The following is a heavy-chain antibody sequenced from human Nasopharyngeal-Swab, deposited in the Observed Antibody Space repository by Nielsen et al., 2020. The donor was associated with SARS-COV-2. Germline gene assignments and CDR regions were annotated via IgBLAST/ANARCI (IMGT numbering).Heavy chain of an antibody. CDR3: AREGGYRYGYRLYYYYGMDV. D-gene: IGHD5-18*01. J-gene: IGHJ6*02. V-gene: IGHV3-48*02. Sequence: VRQAPGKGLEWVSYISSSSSTIYYADSVKGRFTISRDNAKSSLYLQMNSLRDEDSAVYYCAREGGYRYGYRLYYYYGMDVWGQGTTVTVSS. CDR2: ISSSSSTI.